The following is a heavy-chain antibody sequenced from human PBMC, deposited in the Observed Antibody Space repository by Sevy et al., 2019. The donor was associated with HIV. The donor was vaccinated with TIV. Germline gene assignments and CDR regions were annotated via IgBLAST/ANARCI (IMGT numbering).Heavy chain of an antibody. CDR2: IKQDGSEK. J-gene: IGHJ2*01. CDR3: ARMGGGIAARRYYWYFDL. D-gene: IGHD6-6*01. Sequence: GGSLRLSCAASGFTFSSYWMSWVRQAPGKGLEWVANIKQDGSEKYYVDSVKGRFTISRDNAKNSLYLQMNSLRAEDTAVYYCARMGGGIAARRYYWYFDLWGRGTLVTVSS. V-gene: IGHV3-7*01. CDR1: GFTFSSYW.